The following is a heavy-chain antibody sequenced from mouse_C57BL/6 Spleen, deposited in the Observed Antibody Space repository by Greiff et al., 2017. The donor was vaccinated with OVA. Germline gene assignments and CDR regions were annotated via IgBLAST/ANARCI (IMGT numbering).Heavy chain of an antibody. CDR3: ARDYSNYLSWFAY. CDR1: GYTFTSYW. J-gene: IGHJ3*01. Sequence: QVQLQQPGAELVKPGASVKMSCKASGYTFTSYWITWVKQRPGQGLEWIGDIYPGSGSTNYNEKFKSKATRTVDTSSSTAYMQLSSLTSEDSAVYYCARDYSNYLSWFAYWGQGTLVTVSA. CDR2: IYPGSGST. D-gene: IGHD2-5*01. V-gene: IGHV1-55*01.